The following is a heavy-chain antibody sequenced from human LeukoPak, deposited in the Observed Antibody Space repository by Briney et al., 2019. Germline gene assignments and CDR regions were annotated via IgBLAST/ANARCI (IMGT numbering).Heavy chain of an antibody. CDR1: GGSISSYY. V-gene: IGHV4-59*01. CDR3: ARRVTVAGRGDFDY. J-gene: IGHJ4*02. D-gene: IGHD6-19*01. CDR2: IYDSGST. Sequence: SETLSLTCTVSGGSISSYYWSWIRQPPGKGLEWIGYIYDSGSTNYNPSLKSRVTISVDTSKNQFSLKLSSVTAADTAVYYCARRVTVAGRGDFDYWGQGTLVTVSS.